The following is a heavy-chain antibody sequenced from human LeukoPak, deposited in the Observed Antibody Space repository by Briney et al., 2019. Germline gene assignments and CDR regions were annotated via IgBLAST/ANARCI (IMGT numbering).Heavy chain of an antibody. Sequence: PGGSLRLSCAASGFTVSSNYMSWVRQAPGKGLEWIGSIYYSGSTYYNPSLKSRVTISVDTSKNQFSLKLSSVTAADTAIYYCARANISPRVPWYYHYVDVWGKGTTVTVSS. CDR2: IYYSGST. CDR3: ARANISPRVPWYYHYVDV. J-gene: IGHJ6*03. CDR1: GFTVSSNY. V-gene: IGHV4-39*07. D-gene: IGHD2/OR15-2a*01.